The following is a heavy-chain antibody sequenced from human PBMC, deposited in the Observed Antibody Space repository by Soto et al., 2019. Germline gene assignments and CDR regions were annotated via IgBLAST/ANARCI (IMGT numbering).Heavy chain of an antibody. CDR1: GFTFSSYG. CDR2: ISYDGSNK. V-gene: IGHV3-30*18. D-gene: IGHD6-13*01. Sequence: PGGSLRLSCAASGFTFSSYGMHWVRQAPGKGLEWVAVISYDGSNKYYADSVKGRFTISRDNSKNTLYLQMNSLRAEDTAVYYCAKDPGIAAAGILKHWGQGTLVTVSS. J-gene: IGHJ1*01. CDR3: AKDPGIAAAGILKH.